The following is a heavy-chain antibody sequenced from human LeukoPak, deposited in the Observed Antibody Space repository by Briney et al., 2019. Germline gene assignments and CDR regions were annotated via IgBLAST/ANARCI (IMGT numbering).Heavy chain of an antibody. Sequence: KSGVSLRLSCAASGCTFSGYYMSWIRQAPGKGLEWVSYITISGSATYYADSVKGRFTISRDNAKNSLYLQMNSLRVEDTAVYYCARDGDTTSKVDYWGQGTLVTVSS. CDR1: GCTFSGYY. CDR2: ITISGSAT. V-gene: IGHV3-11*01. J-gene: IGHJ4*02. CDR3: ARDGDTTSKVDY. D-gene: IGHD5-18*01.